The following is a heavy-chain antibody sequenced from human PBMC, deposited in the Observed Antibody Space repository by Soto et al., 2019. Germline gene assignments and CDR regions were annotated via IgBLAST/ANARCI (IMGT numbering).Heavy chain of an antibody. CDR3: ARWIAAAGTYFDY. D-gene: IGHD6-13*01. J-gene: IGHJ4*02. Sequence: PSETLSLTCAVSGYSISSGYYWGWIRQPPGKGLEWIGSIHHSGSTYYNPSLKSRVTISVDTSKNQFSLKLSSVTAADTAVYYCARWIAAAGTYFDYWGQGTLVTVSS. V-gene: IGHV4-38-2*01. CDR2: IHHSGST. CDR1: GYSISSGYY.